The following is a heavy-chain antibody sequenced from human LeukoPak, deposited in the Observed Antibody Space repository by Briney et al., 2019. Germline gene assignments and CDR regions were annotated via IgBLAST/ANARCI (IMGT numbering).Heavy chain of an antibody. D-gene: IGHD2-15*01. CDR2: IKGDGSEI. Sequence: GGSLRLSCEASGFTFRNYWMSWVRQAPGKRREWVANIKGDGSEIYYVDSVKGRFTISRDNDKNSLYLQMNNLRAEDTAVYYCARDGSSFDYWGQGALVTVSS. CDR1: GFTFRNYW. J-gene: IGHJ4*02. V-gene: IGHV3-7*01. CDR3: ARDGSSFDY.